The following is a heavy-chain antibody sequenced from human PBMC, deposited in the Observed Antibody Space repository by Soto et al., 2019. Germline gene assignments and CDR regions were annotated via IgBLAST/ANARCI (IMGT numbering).Heavy chain of an antibody. CDR2: INHSGST. Sequence: QVQLQQWGAGLLKPSETLSLTCAVYGGSFSGYYWSWIRQPPGKGLEGIGEINHSGSTNYNPSLKSRVTISVDTSKNQFSLKLSSVTAADTAVYYCARYTRYSSSHNWFDPWGQGTLVTVSS. CDR3: ARYTRYSSSHNWFDP. CDR1: GGSFSGYY. D-gene: IGHD6-6*01. V-gene: IGHV4-34*01. J-gene: IGHJ5*02.